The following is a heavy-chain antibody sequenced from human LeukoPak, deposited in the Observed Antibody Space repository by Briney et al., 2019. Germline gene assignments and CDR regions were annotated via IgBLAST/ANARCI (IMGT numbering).Heavy chain of an antibody. CDR3: ATQSWVAAGDY. CDR1: GFTFSSYG. D-gene: IGHD2-15*01. J-gene: IGHJ4*02. CDR2: IWYDGSNK. V-gene: IGHV3-33*01. Sequence: GGSLRLSCAASGFTFSSYGMHWVRQAPGTGLEWVAVIWYDGSNKYYADSVKGRFTISRDNSKNTLYLQMNSLRAEDTAVYYCATQSWVAAGDYWGQGTLVTVSS.